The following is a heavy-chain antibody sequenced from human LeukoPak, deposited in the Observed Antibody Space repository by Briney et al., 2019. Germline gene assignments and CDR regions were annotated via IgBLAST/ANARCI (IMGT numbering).Heavy chain of an antibody. J-gene: IGHJ4*02. CDR3: AGFYGGNRLGFDY. Sequence: GGSLRLSCAASGFTVSSNYMSWVRQAPGKGLEWVSVIYSGGSTHYADSVKGRFTISRDNSKNTLYLQMNSLRAEDTAVYYCAGFYGGNRLGFDYWGQGTLVTVSS. V-gene: IGHV3-66*01. D-gene: IGHD4-23*01. CDR1: GFTVSSNY. CDR2: IYSGGST.